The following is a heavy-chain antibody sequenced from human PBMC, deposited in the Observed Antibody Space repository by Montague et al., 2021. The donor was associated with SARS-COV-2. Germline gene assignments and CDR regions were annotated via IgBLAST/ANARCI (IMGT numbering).Heavy chain of an antibody. V-gene: IGHV4-39*01. CDR3: AATYNGNWYYFDY. Sequence: SETLSLTCSVSGGSFSGGDSYWGWLRQPPGKGLEWIGGLYYAGSAYYNPSLRSRVTLSADTSKNQFSLKLNSVTAADTSVYYCAATYNGNWYYFDYWGQGTLVTVSS. CDR2: LYYAGSA. J-gene: IGHJ4*02. CDR1: GGSFSGGDSY. D-gene: IGHD6-13*01.